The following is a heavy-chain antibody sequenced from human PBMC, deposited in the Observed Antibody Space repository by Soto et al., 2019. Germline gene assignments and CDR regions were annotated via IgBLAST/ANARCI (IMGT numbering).Heavy chain of an antibody. D-gene: IGHD5-18*01. CDR1: GGSFSGYY. Sequence: SETLSLTCAVYGGSFSGYYWSWIRQPPGKGLEWIGYIYYSGSTNYNPSLKSRVTISVDTSKNQFSLKLSSVTAADTAVYYCARLNSLVDYWGQGTLVTVSS. J-gene: IGHJ4*02. CDR2: IYYSGST. CDR3: ARLNSLVDY. V-gene: IGHV4-59*08.